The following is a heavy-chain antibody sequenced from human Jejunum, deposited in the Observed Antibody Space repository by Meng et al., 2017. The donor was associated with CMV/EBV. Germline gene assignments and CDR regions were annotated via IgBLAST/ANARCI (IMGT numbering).Heavy chain of an antibody. CDR3: ARVTELWLHYFDY. J-gene: IGHJ4*02. D-gene: IGHD5-18*01. CDR1: GFSFSDYS. V-gene: IGHV3-11*01. Sequence: ASGFSFSDYSMNWVRQAPGKGLEWIAYISTTGTRVDYADSVKGRFTISRDNAKNSLYLQMNSLRAENTAVYYCARVTELWLHYFDYWGQGTLVTVSS. CDR2: ISTTGTRV.